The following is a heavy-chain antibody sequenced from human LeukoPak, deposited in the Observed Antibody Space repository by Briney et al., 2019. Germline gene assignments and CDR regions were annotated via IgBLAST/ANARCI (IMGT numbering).Heavy chain of an antibody. V-gene: IGHV6-1*01. Sequence: SQTLSLTCAISGDSVSSNGASWNWIRQPPSRGLEWLGRTYYRSQQWHSDYAPSVKGRITLNPDTSKNQFSLQLNSMTPEDTALYYCGRETDFGVVTNWGQGTLVTVSS. D-gene: IGHD3-3*01. CDR2: TYYRSQQWHS. CDR3: GRETDFGVVTN. CDR1: GDSVSSNGAS. J-gene: IGHJ4*02.